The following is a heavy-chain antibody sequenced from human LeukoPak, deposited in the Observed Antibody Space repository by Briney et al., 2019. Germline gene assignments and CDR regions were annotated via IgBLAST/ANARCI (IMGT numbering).Heavy chain of an antibody. CDR2: INPNSGGT. J-gene: IGHJ4*02. V-gene: IGHV1-2*02. D-gene: IGHD3-16*01. CDR3: ATYTNAY. CDR1: GYTFTGYY. Sequence: SVKVSCKASGYTFTGYYMHWVRQAPGQGLEWMGWINPNSGGTNYAQKFQGRVTMTEDTSTDTAYMELSSLRSEDTAVYYCATYTNAYWGQGTLVTVSS.